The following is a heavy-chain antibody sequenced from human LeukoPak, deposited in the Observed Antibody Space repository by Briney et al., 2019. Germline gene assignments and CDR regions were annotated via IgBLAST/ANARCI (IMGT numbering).Heavy chain of an antibody. J-gene: IGHJ4*02. CDR2: IIPIFGTA. V-gene: IGHV1-69*06. Sequence: SVKVSCKASGGTFSSYAISWVRQAPGQGLEWMGGIIPIFGTANYAQKFQGRVTITADKSTSTAYMELSSLRSEDTAVYYCARADHCGGDCVGSIDYWGQGTLVTVSS. CDR3: ARADHCGGDCVGSIDY. CDR1: GGTFSSYA. D-gene: IGHD2-21*02.